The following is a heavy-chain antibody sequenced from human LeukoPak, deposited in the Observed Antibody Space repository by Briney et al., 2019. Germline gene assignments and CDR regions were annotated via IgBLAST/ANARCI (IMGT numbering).Heavy chain of an antibody. CDR2: ISGSGGST. V-gene: IGHV3-23*01. CDR3: AKGPGGYCGGDCYSTD. J-gene: IGHJ4*02. CDR1: GFTFSSYA. Sequence: GGSLRLSCAASGFTFSSYAMSWVRQAPGKGLEWVSAISGSGGSTYYADSVKGRFTISRDNSKNTLYLQMNSLRAEDTAVYYCAKGPGGYCGGDCYSTDWGQGTLVTVSS. D-gene: IGHD2-21*01.